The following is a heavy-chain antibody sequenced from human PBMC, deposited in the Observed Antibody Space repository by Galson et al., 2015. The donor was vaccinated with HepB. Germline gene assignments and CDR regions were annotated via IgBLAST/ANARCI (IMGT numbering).Heavy chain of an antibody. V-gene: IGHV3-33*06. J-gene: IGHJ4*02. CDR2: IWHDGSNK. Sequence: SLRLSCAASGFTFRNYGMRWVRQAPGKGLEWVAVIWHDGSNKYYADSVKGRFTISRDNSKNKLYLQMNSLRPEDTALYYCAKDGVFSGYDLDHWGQGTLVTVSS. CDR3: AKDGVFSGYDLDH. CDR1: GFTFRNYG. D-gene: IGHD5-12*01.